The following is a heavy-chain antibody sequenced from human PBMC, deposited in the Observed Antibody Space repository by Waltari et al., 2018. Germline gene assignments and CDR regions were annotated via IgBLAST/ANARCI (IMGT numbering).Heavy chain of an antibody. CDR3: ATDSSSWYGGNWFDP. J-gene: IGHJ5*02. CDR1: GYSISSGYY. V-gene: IGHV4-38-2*01. CDR2: IYHSGST. Sequence: QVQLQESGPGLVQPSETLSLTCAVSGYSISSGYYWGWIRQPPGKGLEWIGGIYHSGSTYYNPSLKSRVTISVDTSKIQFSLKLSSVTAADTAVYYCATDSSSWYGGNWFDPWGQGTLVTVSS. D-gene: IGHD6-13*01.